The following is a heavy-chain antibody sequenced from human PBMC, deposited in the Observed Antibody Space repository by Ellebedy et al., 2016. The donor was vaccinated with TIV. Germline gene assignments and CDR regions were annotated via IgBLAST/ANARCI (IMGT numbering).Heavy chain of an antibody. CDR2: IDSDGSSP. D-gene: IGHD3-3*01. Sequence: GGSLRLSCAASGFTFSNAWMYWVRQASGKGLVWVSRIDSDGSSPTYADSVKGRFTISRDNPKITLYLQMNSLRAEDTGVYYCARDYDFWTGRLDYWGQGTLVTVSS. CDR1: GFTFSNAW. V-gene: IGHV3-74*01. CDR3: ARDYDFWTGRLDY. J-gene: IGHJ4*02.